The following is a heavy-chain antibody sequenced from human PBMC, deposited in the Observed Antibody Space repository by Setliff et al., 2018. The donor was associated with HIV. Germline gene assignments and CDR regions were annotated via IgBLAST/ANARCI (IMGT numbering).Heavy chain of an antibody. D-gene: IGHD1-26*01. CDR1: GDSTSSYY. V-gene: IGHV4-4*09. CDR2: IYTTGST. CDR3: ARGGFKWSGSYADY. Sequence: SETLSLTCPVSGDSTSSYYWSWIRQPPGKGLEWIGYIYTTGSTNYNPSLKSRVTISLDTSKNQLSLKLSSVTAADTAVYYCARGGFKWSGSYADYWGQGTLVTVSS. J-gene: IGHJ4*02.